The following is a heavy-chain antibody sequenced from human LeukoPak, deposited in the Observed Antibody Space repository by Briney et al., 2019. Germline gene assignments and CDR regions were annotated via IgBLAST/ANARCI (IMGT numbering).Heavy chain of an antibody. J-gene: IGHJ5*02. CDR3: AKDMHYGDGRSEVDP. CDR1: GFSFNTYA. CDR2: MVGSGNT. Sequence: PGGSLRLSCVASGFSFNTYAMTWVRQAPGKGLEWVSGMVGSGNTYYADSVKGRFTISRDNSRNTVFLQMNSLRVEDTAIYYCAKDMHYGDGRSEVDPWGQGTLVTVSS. D-gene: IGHD4-17*01. V-gene: IGHV3-23*01.